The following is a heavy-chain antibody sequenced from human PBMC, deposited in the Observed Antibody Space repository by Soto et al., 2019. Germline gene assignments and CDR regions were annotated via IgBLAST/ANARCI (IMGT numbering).Heavy chain of an antibody. V-gene: IGHV3-23*01. CDR3: AKDLGTYYDFWSGYYTIGY. J-gene: IGHJ4*02. CDR1: GFTFSIYA. CDR2: ISGSGGST. D-gene: IGHD3-3*01. Sequence: EVQLLESGGGLVQPGGTLRLACAATGFTFSIYAMSWVRQAPGKGLEWVSAISGSGGSTYYADSVKGRFTISRDNSKNTLYLQMNSLRAEDTAVYYCAKDLGTYYDFWSGYYTIGYCGQGTLVTVSS.